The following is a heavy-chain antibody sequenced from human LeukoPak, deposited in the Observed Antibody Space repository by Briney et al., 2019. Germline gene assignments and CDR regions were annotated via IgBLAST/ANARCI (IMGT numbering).Heavy chain of an antibody. CDR1: GGSSSSSSYY. CDR3: ARIAVADAWYFDY. J-gene: IGHJ4*02. V-gene: IGHV4-61*02. D-gene: IGHD6-19*01. CDR2: IYSSGYT. Sequence: SETLSLTCTVSGGSSSSSSYYWNWIRQPAGKGLEWIGRIYSSGYTNYNPSLKNRVSMSVDTSKNQFSLKLSSVTAADTAVYYCARIAVADAWYFDYWGQGTLVTVSS.